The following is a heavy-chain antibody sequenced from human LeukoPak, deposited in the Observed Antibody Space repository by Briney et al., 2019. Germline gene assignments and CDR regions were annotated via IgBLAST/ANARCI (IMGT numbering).Heavy chain of an antibody. D-gene: IGHD2-2*01. Sequence: ASVKVSCKASGYTFTSYGISWVRQAPGQGLEWMGWISAYNGNTNYAQKLQGRVTMTTDTSTSTAYMELRSLRSDDTAVYYCARYGVVVVPAATLDAFDIWGQGTMVTVSS. J-gene: IGHJ3*02. V-gene: IGHV1-18*01. CDR2: ISAYNGNT. CDR3: ARYGVVVVPAATLDAFDI. CDR1: GYTFTSYG.